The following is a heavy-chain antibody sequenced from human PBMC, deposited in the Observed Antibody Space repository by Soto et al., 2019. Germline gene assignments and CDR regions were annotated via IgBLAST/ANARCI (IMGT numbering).Heavy chain of an antibody. CDR3: ARHMTYCSGGSCYSVYYYGMDV. D-gene: IGHD2-15*01. J-gene: IGHJ6*02. CDR1: GGSISSRSYY. Sequence: PSETLSLTCTVSGGSISSRSYYWGWIRQPPGKGLEWFGSIYYSGSTYYNPSLKSRVTISVDTSKNQFSLKLSSVTAADTAVYYCARHMTYCSGGSCYSVYYYGMDVWGQGTTVTVS. CDR2: IYYSGST. V-gene: IGHV4-39*01.